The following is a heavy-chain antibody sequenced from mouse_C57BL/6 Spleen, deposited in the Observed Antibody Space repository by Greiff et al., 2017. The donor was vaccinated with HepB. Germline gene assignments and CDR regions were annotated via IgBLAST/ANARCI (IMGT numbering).Heavy chain of an antibody. Sequence: VQLKESGPGLVAPSQSLSITCTVSGFSLTSYGVDWVRQPPGKGLEWLGVIWGGGSTNYNSALMSRLSISKDNSKSQVFLKMNSLQTDDTAMYYCAKRRITTVVAKDYAMDYWGQGTSVTVSS. V-gene: IGHV2-9*01. J-gene: IGHJ4*01. D-gene: IGHD1-1*01. CDR3: AKRRITTVVAKDYAMDY. CDR1: GFSLTSYG. CDR2: IWGGGST.